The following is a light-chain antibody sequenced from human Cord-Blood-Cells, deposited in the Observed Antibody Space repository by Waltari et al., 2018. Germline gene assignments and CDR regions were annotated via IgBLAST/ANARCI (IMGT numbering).Light chain of an antibody. CDR3: QQLNSYPIT. Sequence: DIQFTQSPSFLSASVADRVTIPCRASQGISSYLAWYQQKPGKAPKLLIYAASTLQSGVPSRFSGSGSGTEFTLTISSLQPEDFATYYCQQLNSYPITFGQGTRLEIK. V-gene: IGKV1-9*01. CDR2: AAS. CDR1: QGISSY. J-gene: IGKJ5*01.